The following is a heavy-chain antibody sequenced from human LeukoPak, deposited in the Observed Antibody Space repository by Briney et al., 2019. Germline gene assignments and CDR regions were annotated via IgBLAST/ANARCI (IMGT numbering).Heavy chain of an antibody. J-gene: IGHJ3*02. CDR3: ARGGGSYPVGAFDI. Sequence: SVKVSRKASGGTFSSYAISWVRQAPGQGLEWMGRIIPILGIANYAQKFQGRVTITADKSTSTAYMEPSSLRSEDTAVYYCARGGGSYPVGAFDIWGQGTMVTVSS. V-gene: IGHV1-69*04. CDR1: GGTFSSYA. D-gene: IGHD1-26*01. CDR2: IIPILGIA.